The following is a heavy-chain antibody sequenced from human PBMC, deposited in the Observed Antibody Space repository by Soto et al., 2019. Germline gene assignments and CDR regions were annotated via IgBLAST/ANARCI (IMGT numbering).Heavy chain of an antibody. CDR3: ARIGPPLDY. CDR2: IRSSGSTI. V-gene: IGHV3-11*01. J-gene: IGHJ4*02. Sequence: QVQLVESGGALVNPEGSLKLSVEAPEFTFIDNYLSWIRQAPGKGLEWVSYIRSSGSTIYYADSVKGRFTISRDNAKNSLYLQMNSLRAEDTAVYYCARIGPPLDYWGQGTLVTVSS. CDR1: EFTFIDNY. D-gene: IGHD3-10*01.